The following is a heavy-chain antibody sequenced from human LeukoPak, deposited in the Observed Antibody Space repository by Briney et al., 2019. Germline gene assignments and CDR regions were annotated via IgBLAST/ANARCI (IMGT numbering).Heavy chain of an antibody. V-gene: IGHV3-21*04. J-gene: IGHJ4*02. CDR2: ISSSSSYI. Sequence: PGGSLRLSCAASGFTFSSYSMNWVRQAPGKGLEWVSSISSSSSYIYYADSEKGRFTISRDNSKNTLYLQMNSLRAEDTAVYYCAKYAVSIDYWGQGTLVTVSS. CDR1: GFTFSSYS. D-gene: IGHD3-3*02. CDR3: AKYAVSIDY.